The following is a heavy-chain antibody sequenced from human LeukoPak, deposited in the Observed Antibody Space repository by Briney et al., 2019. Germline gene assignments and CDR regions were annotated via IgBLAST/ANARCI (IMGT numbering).Heavy chain of an antibody. Sequence: SETLSLTCAVSGGSITTYPWSWVRQPAGKGLGWIGRLSTRGTTNYNPSLKGRLTMSVDTSENQFYLSLSSVTAADTAVYYCAREAMTGLYFFDSWGHGTLVTVSS. CDR1: GGSITTYP. J-gene: IGHJ4*01. CDR2: LSTRGTT. V-gene: IGHV4-4*07. D-gene: IGHD3-9*01. CDR3: AREAMTGLYFFDS.